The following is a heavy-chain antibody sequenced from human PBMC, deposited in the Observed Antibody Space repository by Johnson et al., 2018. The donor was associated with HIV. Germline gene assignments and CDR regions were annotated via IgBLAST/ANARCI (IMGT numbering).Heavy chain of an antibody. D-gene: IGHD6-6*01. Sequence: QVQLVESGGGVVQPGRSLRLSCVASGFTFSSYGMHWVRQAPGKGLEWVAVISYDGSNKYYADSVKGRFTISRDNSKNTLYLQMNSLRAEDTAVYYCARDQSSRKAFDIWGQGTMVTVSS. J-gene: IGHJ3*02. CDR1: GFTFSSYG. V-gene: IGHV3-30*03. CDR2: ISYDGSNK. CDR3: ARDQSSRKAFDI.